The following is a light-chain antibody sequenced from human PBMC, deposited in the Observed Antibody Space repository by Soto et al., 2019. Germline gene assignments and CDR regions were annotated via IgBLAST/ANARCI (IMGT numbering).Light chain of an antibody. CDR2: GAS. V-gene: IGKV3-15*01. CDR3: QQYGSSPPIT. CDR1: QSVRSN. J-gene: IGKJ5*01. Sequence: EVVMTQSPATLSVSPGERVTLSCRASQSVRSNLAWYQQKPGQSPRLLIYGASTRATGIPARFSGSGSGTEFTLTISRLEPEDSAVYYCQQYGSSPPITFGQGTRLEIK.